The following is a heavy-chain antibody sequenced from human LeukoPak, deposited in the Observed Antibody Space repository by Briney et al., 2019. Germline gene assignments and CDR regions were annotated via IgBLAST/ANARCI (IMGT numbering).Heavy chain of an antibody. D-gene: IGHD4-17*01. CDR2: INHSGST. J-gene: IGHJ6*03. V-gene: IGHV4-34*01. CDR1: GGSFSGYY. CDR3: ARGLRSYYYYYYMDV. Sequence: SETLSLTCAVYGGSFSGYYWSWIRQPPGKGLEWIGEINHSGSTNYNPSLKSRVTISVDTSKNQFSLKLSSVTAADTAVYYCARGLRSYYYYYYMDVWGKGTTVTVSS.